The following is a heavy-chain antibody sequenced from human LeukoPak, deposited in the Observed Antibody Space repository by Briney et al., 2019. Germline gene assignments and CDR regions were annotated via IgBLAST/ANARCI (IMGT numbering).Heavy chain of an antibody. CDR2: IYSDNT. CDR3: ARDRLVSSSSWYNWFDP. CDR1: GFTFSSYS. Sequence: GGSLRLSCAASGFTFSSYSTNWVRQAPGKGLEWVSFIYSDNTHYSDSVKGRFTTSRDNSKNTLYLQMNSLRAEDTAVYYCARDRLVSSSSWYNWFDPWAREPWSPSPQ. J-gene: IGHJ5*02. D-gene: IGHD6-13*01. V-gene: IGHV3-66*01.